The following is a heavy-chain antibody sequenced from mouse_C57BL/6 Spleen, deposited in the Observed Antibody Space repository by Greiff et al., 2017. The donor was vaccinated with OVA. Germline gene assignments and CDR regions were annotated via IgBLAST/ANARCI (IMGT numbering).Heavy chain of an antibody. J-gene: IGHJ2*01. Sequence: EVMLVESGGGLVKPGGSLKLSCAASGFTFSDYGMHWVRQAPEKGLEWVAYISSGSSTIYYADTVKGRFTISRDNAKNTLFLQMTSLRSEDTAMYYCARNPLSLYYFDYWGQGTTLTVSS. CDR3: ARNPLSLYYFDY. D-gene: IGHD1-1*02. CDR2: ISSGSSTI. CDR1: GFTFSDYG. V-gene: IGHV5-17*01.